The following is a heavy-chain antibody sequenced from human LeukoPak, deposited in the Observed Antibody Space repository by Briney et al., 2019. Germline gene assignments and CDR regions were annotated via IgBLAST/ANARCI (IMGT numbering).Heavy chain of an antibody. Sequence: SETLSLTCTVSGGSISSGGYYWSWIRQHPGKGLEWIGYIYYSGSTNYNPSLKSRVTISVDTSKNQFSLKLSSVTAADTAVYYCASRAQLVGLGGWEDMNAFDIWGQGTMVTVSS. CDR1: GGSISSGGYY. CDR3: ASRAQLVGLGGWEDMNAFDI. CDR2: IYYSGST. D-gene: IGHD1-1*01. J-gene: IGHJ3*02. V-gene: IGHV4-61*08.